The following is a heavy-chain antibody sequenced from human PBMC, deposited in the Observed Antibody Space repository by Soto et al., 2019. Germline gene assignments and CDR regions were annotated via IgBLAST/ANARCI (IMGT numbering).Heavy chain of an antibody. CDR1: GFTFSSYA. V-gene: IGHV3-23*01. CDR2: LSGSGGSI. J-gene: IGHJ4*02. D-gene: IGHD4-17*01. Sequence: EVQLLESGGGLVQPGGSLRLSCAASGFTFSSYAMSCIRPAPGKGLEWVSALSGSGGSIYYADPVKGRFTISRDNSKYSLYLQMNSLRAEDTSGYYCAKEPDGDYDYWGQGTLVTVSS. CDR3: AKEPDGDYDY.